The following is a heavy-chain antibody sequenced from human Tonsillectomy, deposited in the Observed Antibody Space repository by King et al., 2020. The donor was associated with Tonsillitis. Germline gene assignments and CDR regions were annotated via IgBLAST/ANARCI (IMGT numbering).Heavy chain of an antibody. CDR2: IRRKANIYAT. D-gene: IGHD6-6*01. CDR1: GFPFSGSA. Sequence: VQLVESGGGLVQPGGSLKLSCAASGFPFSGSAMHWVRQASGKGLEWVGRIRRKANIYATAYAASVKGRFTIPRVDSKNTAYLQMNSLKTEDTAVYYCTTPGSVYSSSYDYWGQGTLVTVSS. J-gene: IGHJ4*02. CDR3: TTPGSVYSSSYDY. V-gene: IGHV3-73*02.